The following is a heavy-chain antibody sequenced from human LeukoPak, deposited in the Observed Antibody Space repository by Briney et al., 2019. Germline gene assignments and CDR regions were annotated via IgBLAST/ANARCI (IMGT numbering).Heavy chain of an antibody. J-gene: IGHJ5*02. Sequence: GGSLRLSCVASGFTFSSRDWMTWVRQAPGKGLEWVANIKQDGSEKNYVDSVKGRFTISRDNSKNRLYLKMNSLRAEDTGVYYCAKEATVTPGNVNWFDTWGQGTLVTVSS. CDR3: AKEATVTPGNVNWFDT. CDR2: IKQDGSEK. V-gene: IGHV3-7*03. CDR1: GFTFSSRDW. D-gene: IGHD4-17*01.